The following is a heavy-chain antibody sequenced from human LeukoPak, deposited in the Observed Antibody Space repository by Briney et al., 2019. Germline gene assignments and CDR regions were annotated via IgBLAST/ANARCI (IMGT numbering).Heavy chain of an antibody. J-gene: IGHJ4*02. Sequence: GGSLRLSCAASGFTFSNYGMNWGRQAPGKGLEWVSYISSSSSYIYYADSVKDRFTISRDNAKNSLYLQMNSLRAEDTAVYYCAKVLEQLVPDYWGQGTLVTVSS. CDR3: AKVLEQLVPDY. CDR1: GFTFSNYG. V-gene: IGHV3-21*01. D-gene: IGHD6-6*01. CDR2: ISSSSSYI.